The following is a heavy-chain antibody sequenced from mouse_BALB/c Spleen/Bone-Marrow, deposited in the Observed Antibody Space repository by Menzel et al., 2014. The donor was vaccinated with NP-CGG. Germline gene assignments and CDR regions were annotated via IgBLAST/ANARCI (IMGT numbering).Heavy chain of an antibody. CDR3: TSDYDDY. CDR2: IYPGNSDT. D-gene: IGHD2-4*01. Sequence: VQLKESGTVLARPGASVKMSCKASGYTFTSYWMHWVKQRPGQDLEWIGAIYPGNSDTSYNQKFKGEAKLTAVTSTSTAYMELSSLTNEDSAVYYCTSDYDDYWGQGTTLTVSS. J-gene: IGHJ2*01. V-gene: IGHV1-5*01. CDR1: GYTFTSYW.